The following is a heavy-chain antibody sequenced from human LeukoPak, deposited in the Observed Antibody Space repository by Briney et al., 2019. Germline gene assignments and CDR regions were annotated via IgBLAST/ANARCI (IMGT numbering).Heavy chain of an antibody. CDR2: IYPRDSEI. J-gene: IGHJ6*02. Sequence: GESLKISCKGSGYSFPDYWIAWVRQMPGQGLEWMGLIYPRDSEIRNSPSFQGQVTISADKSINTAYLQWSSLKASDTAMYYCARLSCITMVRGAMDAWGQGTPVTVSS. V-gene: IGHV5-51*01. CDR3: ARLSCITMVRGAMDA. CDR1: GYSFPDYW. D-gene: IGHD3-10*01.